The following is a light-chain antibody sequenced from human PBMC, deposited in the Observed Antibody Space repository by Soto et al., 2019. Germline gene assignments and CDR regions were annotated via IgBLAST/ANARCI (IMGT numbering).Light chain of an antibody. CDR1: QSVSSKY. J-gene: IGKJ3*01. CDR3: QQHGSSLFT. CDR2: GTS. Sequence: DIVLTQSPGTLSLSPGERATLSCRASQSVSSKYLAWYQQKPGQAPRVLIYGTSIRASGVPERFSGGGSGTDFTLTITRLEPEDFAVYYCQQHGSSLFTFGHGTKVDFK. V-gene: IGKV3-20*01.